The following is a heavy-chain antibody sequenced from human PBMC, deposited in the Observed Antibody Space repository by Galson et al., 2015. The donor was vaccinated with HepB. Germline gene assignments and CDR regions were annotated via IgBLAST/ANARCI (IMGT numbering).Heavy chain of an antibody. D-gene: IGHD2-15*01. CDR1: GGSISSYY. CDR2: ISNSGST. J-gene: IGHJ4*02. V-gene: IGHV4-59*01. Sequence: SETLSLTCTVSGGSISSYYWSWIRQPPGKGLEWIGYISNSGSTNYNPSLKSRVTTSVDTSKNQFSLKLSSVTAADTAVYYCASTDCSDGSCYGLLKGFDYWGQGTLFTVSS. CDR3: ASTDCSDGSCYGLLKGFDY.